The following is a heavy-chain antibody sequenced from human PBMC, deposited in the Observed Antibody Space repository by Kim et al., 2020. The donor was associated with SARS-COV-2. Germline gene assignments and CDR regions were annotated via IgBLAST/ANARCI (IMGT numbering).Heavy chain of an antibody. V-gene: IGHV3-21*01. CDR3: ARYIADNQLATHFDY. Sequence: DSVKGRFTISRDNAKNSLYLQMNSLRAEDTAVYYCARYIADNQLATHFDYWGQGTLVTVSS. J-gene: IGHJ4*02. D-gene: IGHD1-1*01.